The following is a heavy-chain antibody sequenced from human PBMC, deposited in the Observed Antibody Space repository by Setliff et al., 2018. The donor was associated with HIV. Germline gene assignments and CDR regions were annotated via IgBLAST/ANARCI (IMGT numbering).Heavy chain of an antibody. CDR3: AKDLGNYYYMDV. V-gene: IGHV3-23*01. J-gene: IGHJ6*03. CDR1: GFTFISYA. CDR2: ISGSGGST. Sequence: LRLSCAASGFTFISYAMSWVRQAPGKGLEWVSAISGSGGSTYYADSVKGRFTISRDNSKNTLYLRLNSLRAEDTAIYYCAKDLGNYYYMDVWGKGTTVTVS. D-gene: IGHD3-10*01.